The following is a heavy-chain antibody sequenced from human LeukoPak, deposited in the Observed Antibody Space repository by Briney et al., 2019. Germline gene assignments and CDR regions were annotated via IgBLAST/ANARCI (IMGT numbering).Heavy chain of an antibody. D-gene: IGHD3-10*01. V-gene: IGHV4-34*01. CDR3: ARGGLYGSGSYYPSRY. CDR2: MNHSGST. CDR1: GGSISSYY. J-gene: IGHJ4*02. Sequence: SDTLSLPCSVSGGSISSYYWSWLRQPPGKGLAWVGEMNHSGSTNYTPSLKSRVTISVDTSKNQFSLKLSSVTAADTAVYYCARGGLYGSGSYYPSRYWGQGTLVTVSS.